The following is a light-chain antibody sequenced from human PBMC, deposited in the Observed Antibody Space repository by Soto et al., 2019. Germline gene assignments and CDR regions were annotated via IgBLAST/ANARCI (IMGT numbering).Light chain of an antibody. J-gene: IGKJ5*01. CDR2: RAS. Sequence: EIVMTQSPDTLSVSPGERATLSCRASQSVGSNLAWYQQKPGQAPRLLIYRASTRATGISARFSGSGSGTEVNLTFSSLKLEVFAVYYCQQYNNGPPPITFGQGTRMEIQ. CDR1: QSVGSN. V-gene: IGKV3-15*01. CDR3: QQYNNGPPPIT.